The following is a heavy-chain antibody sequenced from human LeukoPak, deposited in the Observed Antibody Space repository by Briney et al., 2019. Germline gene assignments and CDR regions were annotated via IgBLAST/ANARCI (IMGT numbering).Heavy chain of an antibody. J-gene: IGHJ4*02. CDR3: ARDRIAVAGSV. CDR2: IYSGGST. Sequence: PGGSLRLSCAASGFTASSNYMSWVRQAPGKGLEWVSVIYSGGSTYYADSVKGRFTISRDNSKNTLYLQMNSLRAEDTAVYYCARDRIAVAGSVWGQGTLVTVSS. CDR1: GFTASSNY. V-gene: IGHV3-66*02. D-gene: IGHD6-19*01.